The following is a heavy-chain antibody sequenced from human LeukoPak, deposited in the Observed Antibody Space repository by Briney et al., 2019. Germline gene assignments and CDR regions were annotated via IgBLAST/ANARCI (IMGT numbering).Heavy chain of an antibody. D-gene: IGHD6-13*01. CDR3: ARGIAAAGREHDAVDI. CDR2: INGDGSTT. V-gene: IGHV3-74*01. CDR1: GFTFSGYW. Sequence: GGSLRLSCAASGFTFSGYWMHWVRQAPGKGLVWVSRINGDGSTTDYADSVKGRFTISRDNAKNTLSLQMNSLRAEDTAVYYCARGIAAAGREHDAVDIWGQGTMVTISS. J-gene: IGHJ3*02.